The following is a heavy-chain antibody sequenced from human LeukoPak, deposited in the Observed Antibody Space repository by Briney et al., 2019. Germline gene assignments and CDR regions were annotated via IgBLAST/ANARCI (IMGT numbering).Heavy chain of an antibody. Sequence: PSETLSLTCAVYGGSFSGYYWSWIRQPPGKGLEWIGEINHSGSTNYDPSLKSRVTISVDTSKNRFSLKLSSVTAADTAVYYCARVTYSSSWYPFDYWGQGTLVTVSS. D-gene: IGHD6-13*01. CDR1: GGSFSGYY. J-gene: IGHJ4*02. V-gene: IGHV4-34*01. CDR3: ARVTYSSSWYPFDY. CDR2: INHSGST.